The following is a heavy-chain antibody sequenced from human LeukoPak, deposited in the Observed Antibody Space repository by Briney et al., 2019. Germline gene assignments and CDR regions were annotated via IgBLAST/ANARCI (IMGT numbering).Heavy chain of an antibody. Sequence: GGSLRLSCAASAFTLSNSWMSWVRQAPGKGLEWVSLIYNAVTYADSVKGRFTISRDDSKNTLNLQMNSLRADDTAVYYCARLRGNTMVEYWGQGTLVTVSS. J-gene: IGHJ4*02. V-gene: IGHV3-53*01. CDR3: ARLRGNTMVEY. CDR1: AFTLSNSW. D-gene: IGHD3-10*01. CDR2: IYNAVT.